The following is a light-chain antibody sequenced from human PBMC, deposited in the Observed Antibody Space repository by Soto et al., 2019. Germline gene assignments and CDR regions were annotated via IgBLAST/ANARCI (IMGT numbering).Light chain of an antibody. CDR3: QQGHSFPLT. V-gene: IGKV1-12*01. CDR1: QGINIA. Sequence: DIQMTQSPSSVSASVGDRVTITCRASQGINIALAWFQQKPGEAPSLLIYTASTLHSGVPSRFSGSGSGTDFTLTITSLQPEDFATYYCQQGHSFPLTFGGGTKVEIK. J-gene: IGKJ4*01. CDR2: TAS.